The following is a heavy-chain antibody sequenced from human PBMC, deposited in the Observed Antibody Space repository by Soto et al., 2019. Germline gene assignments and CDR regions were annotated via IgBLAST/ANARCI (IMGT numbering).Heavy chain of an antibody. CDR2: INQVGRDE. J-gene: IGHJ4*02. CDR1: GLPFSSHY. V-gene: IGHV3-7*04. Sequence: EVQLVESGGGLVQPGGSLRLSCAASGLPFSSHYRGWIRQAPGRGLVWVAKINQVGRDEQYADSVRGRFTVSRDNTKNFVFLQMKGLRVKDTAVYYCARETWWSLYYWGQGNLLTVST. CDR3: ARETWWSLYY. D-gene: IGHD2-15*01.